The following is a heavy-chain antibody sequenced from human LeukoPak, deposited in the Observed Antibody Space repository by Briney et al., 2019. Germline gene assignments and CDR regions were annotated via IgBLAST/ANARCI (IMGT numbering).Heavy chain of an antibody. CDR2: IYHSGST. J-gene: IGHJ5*02. D-gene: IGHD3-10*01. V-gene: IGHV4-38-2*02. Sequence: PSETLSLTCTVSGYSISSGYYWGWIRQPPGKGLEWIGSIYHSGSTYYNPSLKSRVTISVDTSKNQFSLKLSSVTAADTAVYYCARGGYRLVRGAPYNWFDPWGQGTLVTVSS. CDR3: ARGGYRLVRGAPYNWFDP. CDR1: GYSISSGYY.